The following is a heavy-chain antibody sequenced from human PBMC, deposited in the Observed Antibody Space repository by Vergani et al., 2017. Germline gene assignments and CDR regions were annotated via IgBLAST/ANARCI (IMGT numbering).Heavy chain of an antibody. D-gene: IGHD5-24*01. CDR1: GYTFTSYA. J-gene: IGHJ3*02. Sequence: QVQLVQSGAEVKKPGASVKVSCKASGYTFTSYAMHWVRQAPGQRLEWMGWINAGNGNTKYSQKFQGRVTITRDTSASTAYMELSSLRSEDTAVYYCARRRDGYTNDAFDIWGQGTMVTVSS. CDR2: INAGNGNT. V-gene: IGHV1-3*01. CDR3: ARRRDGYTNDAFDI.